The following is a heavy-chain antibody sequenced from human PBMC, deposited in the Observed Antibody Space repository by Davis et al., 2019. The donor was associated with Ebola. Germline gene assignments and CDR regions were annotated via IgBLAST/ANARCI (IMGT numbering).Heavy chain of an antibody. CDR2: ISYDGSNK. Sequence: GESLKISCAASGFTFSSYGMHWVRQAPGKGLEWVAVISYDGSNKYYADSVKGRFTISRDNSKNTVYMQMHSLRVEDTAVYHCASREVGLHNLYWGEGTLVSVSS. J-gene: IGHJ4*02. CDR3: ASREVGLHNLY. D-gene: IGHD1-26*01. CDR1: GFTFSSYG. V-gene: IGHV3-30*03.